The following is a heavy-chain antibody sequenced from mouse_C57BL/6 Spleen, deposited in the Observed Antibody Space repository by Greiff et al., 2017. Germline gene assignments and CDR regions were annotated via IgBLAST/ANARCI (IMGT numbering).Heavy chain of an antibody. CDR1: GYTFTSYG. Sequence: VQLQQSGAELARPGASVKLSCKASGYTFTSYGISWVKQRTGQGLEWIGEIYPRSGNTYYNEKFKGKATLTADKSSSTAYMELRSLTSEDAAVYFCARWVVTYYFDYWGQGTTLTVAS. CDR2: IYPRSGNT. CDR3: ARWVVTYYFDY. V-gene: IGHV1-81*01. J-gene: IGHJ2*01. D-gene: IGHD1-1*02.